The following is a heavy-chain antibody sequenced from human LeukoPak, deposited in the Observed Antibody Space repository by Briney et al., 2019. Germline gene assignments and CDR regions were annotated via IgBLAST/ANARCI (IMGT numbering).Heavy chain of an antibody. CDR1: GGSISSNTYY. Sequence: SETLSLTCTVSGGSISSNTYYWGWIRQPPGKGLEWIGSIYYSGSTYYNPSPKSRVTISVDTSKNQFSLKLSSVTAADTAVYYCARRITSPSRYSYGRRESYYYYYMDVWGKGTTVTISS. CDR2: IYYSGST. V-gene: IGHV4-39*07. CDR3: ARRITSPSRYSYGRRESYYYYYMDV. J-gene: IGHJ6*03. D-gene: IGHD5-18*01.